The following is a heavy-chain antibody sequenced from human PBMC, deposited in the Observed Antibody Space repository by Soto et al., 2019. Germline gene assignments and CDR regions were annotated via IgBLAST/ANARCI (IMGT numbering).Heavy chain of an antibody. CDR3: ASPQQWLGQRGDFDY. Sequence: EVQLVESGGGLVQPGGSLRLSCAASGFTFSSYWMSWVRQAPGKGLEWVAYIRQDGSDKYYVDSVKGRFTISRDNSKNSLYLQMNSLRAEDTAIYYCASPQQWLGQRGDFDYWGQGTLVTVSS. D-gene: IGHD6-19*01. CDR1: GFTFSSYW. V-gene: IGHV3-7*05. J-gene: IGHJ4*02. CDR2: IRQDGSDK.